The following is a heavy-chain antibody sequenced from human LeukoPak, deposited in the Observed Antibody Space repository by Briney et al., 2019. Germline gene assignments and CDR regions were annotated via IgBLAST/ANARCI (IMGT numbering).Heavy chain of an antibody. CDR3: ARGKNGCSSTSCYAGLFDY. D-gene: IGHD2-2*01. Sequence: SQTLSLTCAVSGGSISSSDYSWSWIRQPPGKGLEWIGYIYHGGNTYYNPSLKSRVTISVDRSKSQFSLKLTSVTAADTAVYYCARGKNGCSSTSCYAGLFDYWGQGTLVTVSS. CDR1: GGSISSSDYS. V-gene: IGHV4-30-2*01. CDR2: IYHGGNT. J-gene: IGHJ4*02.